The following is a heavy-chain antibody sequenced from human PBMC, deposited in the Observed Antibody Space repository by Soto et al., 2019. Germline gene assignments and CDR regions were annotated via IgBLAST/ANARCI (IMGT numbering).Heavy chain of an antibody. J-gene: IGHJ4*02. CDR2: IDWDEDR. V-gene: IGHV2-70*04. CDR3: ARMRSDYDSSGLDY. CDR1: GFSLSTSGMR. D-gene: IGHD3-22*01. Sequence: SGPTLVNPTETLTLTCTFSGFSLSTSGMRVSWIRQAPGRALEWLARIDWDEDRFYSTSLKTRLTISKDTSKNQVVLAMTKMDPVDTATYYCARMRSDYDSSGLDYWGQGILVTVSS.